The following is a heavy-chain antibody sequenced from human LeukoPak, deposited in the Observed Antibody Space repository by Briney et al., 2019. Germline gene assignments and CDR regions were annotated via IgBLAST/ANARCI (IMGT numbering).Heavy chain of an antibody. CDR1: GYTFTGYY. Sequence: GASVKVSRKASGYTFTGYYMHWVRQAPGQGLEWMGWINPNSGGTNYAQKFQGRVTMTRDTSISTAYMELSRLRSDDTAVYYCATLKKRWLQHFDYWGQGTLVTVSS. CDR3: ATLKKRWLQHFDY. D-gene: IGHD5-24*01. CDR2: INPNSGGT. V-gene: IGHV1-2*02. J-gene: IGHJ4*02.